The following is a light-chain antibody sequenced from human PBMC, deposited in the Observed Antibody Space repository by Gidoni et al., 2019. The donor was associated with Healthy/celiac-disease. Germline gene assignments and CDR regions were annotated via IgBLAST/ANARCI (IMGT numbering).Light chain of an antibody. Sequence: EIVMTQSPATLAVSPGERATLSCRASKSVSSNLAWYQQKPGQAPRLLIYGASTRATGIPARFSGSGSGTEFTLTISSLQSEDFAVYYCQQYNNWPKTFGQXTKLEIK. CDR2: GAS. V-gene: IGKV3-15*01. CDR3: QQYNNWPKT. J-gene: IGKJ2*01. CDR1: KSVSSN.